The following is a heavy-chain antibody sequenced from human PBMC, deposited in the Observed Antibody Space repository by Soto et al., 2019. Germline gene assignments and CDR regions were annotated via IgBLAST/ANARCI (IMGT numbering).Heavy chain of an antibody. CDR1: GGSINSNNYY. CDR2: IYYDGST. V-gene: IGHV4-39*02. J-gene: IGHJ4*02. Sequence: SETLSLTCTVSGGSINSNNYYWAWIRQPPGKGQAWIASIYYDGSTYYDTSLKSRVTISRDTSKNQFSLRLTSMTAADTAVYYYSKVVVAATRHSDFDSWGQGTLVTVSS. CDR3: SKVVVAATRHSDFDS. D-gene: IGHD2-15*01.